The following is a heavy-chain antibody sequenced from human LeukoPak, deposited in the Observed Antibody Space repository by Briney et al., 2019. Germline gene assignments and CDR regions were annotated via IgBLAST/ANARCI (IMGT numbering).Heavy chain of an antibody. CDR3: ARDPIAHPYWFFDL. CDR2: ISYSGTT. D-gene: IGHD2-21*01. V-gene: IGHV4-59*13. CDR1: GGSISSYY. J-gene: IGHJ2*01. Sequence: SETLSLTCTVSGGSISSYYWNWIRQPPGKGLEWIGYISYSGTTKYNPSLKSRVIISVDTSKNEFSLRLNSVIAADTAVYYCARDPIAHPYWFFDLWGRGTLVTISS.